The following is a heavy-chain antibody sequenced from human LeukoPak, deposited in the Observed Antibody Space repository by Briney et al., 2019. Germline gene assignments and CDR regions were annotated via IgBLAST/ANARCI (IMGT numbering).Heavy chain of an antibody. CDR2: IIPILGIA. CDR3: ARVGSAVTTFDY. Sequence: APVKVSCKASGSTFSSYTISWVRQAPGQGLEWIGRIIPILGIANYAQKFQGRVTITADKSTSTAYMELSSLRSEDTAVYYCARVGSAVTTFDYWGQGTLVTVSS. J-gene: IGHJ4*02. CDR1: GSTFSSYT. V-gene: IGHV1-69*02. D-gene: IGHD4-11*01.